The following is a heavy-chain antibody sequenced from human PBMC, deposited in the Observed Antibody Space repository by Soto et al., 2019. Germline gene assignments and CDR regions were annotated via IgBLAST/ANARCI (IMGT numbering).Heavy chain of an antibody. CDR2: IIPIFGTA. D-gene: IGHD6-13*01. CDR3: ASSGIAAARDYYYGMDV. V-gene: IGHV1-69*13. CDR1: GGTFSSYA. J-gene: IGHJ6*02. Sequence: GASVKVSCKASGGTFSSYAISWVRQAPGQGLEWMGGIIPIFGTANYAQKFQGRVTITADGSTSTVYMELSSLRSEDTAVYYCASSGIAAARDYYYGMDVWGQGTAVTVS.